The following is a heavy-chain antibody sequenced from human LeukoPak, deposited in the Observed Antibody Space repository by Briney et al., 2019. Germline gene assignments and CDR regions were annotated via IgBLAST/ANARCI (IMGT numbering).Heavy chain of an antibody. CDR3: AKEPRRGSYADF. V-gene: IGHV3-23*01. J-gene: IGHJ4*03. CDR1: GFTFSGYA. D-gene: IGHD3-16*01. Sequence: PGGSLRLSCAASGFTFSGYAMSWVRQAPGKGLEWVSAISANGGKTYYADSVKGRFSISRENSRNTVYLQMNSLRAEDRAIYHCAKEPRRGSYADFWGQGTLVTVSS. CDR2: ISANGGKT.